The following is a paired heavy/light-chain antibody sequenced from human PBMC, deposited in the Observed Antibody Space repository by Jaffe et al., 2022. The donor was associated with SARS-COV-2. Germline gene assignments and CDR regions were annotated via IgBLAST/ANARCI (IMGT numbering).Heavy chain of an antibody. CDR3: ARSATGVGATPGSRNWFDP. CDR2: ISYDGSNK. V-gene: IGHV3-30-3*01. J-gene: IGHJ5*02. Sequence: QVQLVESGGGVVQPGRSLRLSCAASGFTFSSYAMHWVRQAPGKGLEWVAVISYDGSNKYYADSVKGRFTISRDNSKNTLYLQMNSLRAEDTAVYYCARSATGVGATPGSRNWFDPWGQGTLVTVSS. CDR1: GFTFSSYA. D-gene: IGHD1-26*01.
Light chain of an antibody. J-gene: IGLJ3*02. CDR3: VLYMGSGIRV. CDR1: SGSVSTSYY. CDR2: STN. V-gene: IGLV8-61*01. Sequence: QTVVTQEPSFSVSPGGTVTLTCGLSSGSVSTSYYPSWYQQTPGQAPRTLIYSTNTRSSGVPDRFSGSILGNKAALTITGAQADDESDYYCVLYMGSGIRVFGGGTKLTVL.